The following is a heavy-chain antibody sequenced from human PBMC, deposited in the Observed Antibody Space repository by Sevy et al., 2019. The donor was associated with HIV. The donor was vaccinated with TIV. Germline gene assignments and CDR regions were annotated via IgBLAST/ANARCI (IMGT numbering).Heavy chain of an antibody. CDR1: GFSFSYYG. CDR3: ANAYSGSYSHSYLYALDV. Sequence: GGSLRLSCIGSGFSFSYYGIHWVRQSPGKGLDWVALISHDGINEYYADSGKGRFTISRDNSKNTVYLEMNNLRNEDTAIYFCANAYSGSYSHSYLYALDVWGQGTTVTVSS. D-gene: IGHD1-26*01. CDR2: ISHDGINE. V-gene: IGHV3-30*18. J-gene: IGHJ6*02.